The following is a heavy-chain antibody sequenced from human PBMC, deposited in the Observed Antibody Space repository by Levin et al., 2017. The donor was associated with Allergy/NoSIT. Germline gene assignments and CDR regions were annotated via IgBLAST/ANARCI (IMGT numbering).Heavy chain of an antibody. CDR3: ARHQSSGSYSNPDY. CDR1: GFTFSNYW. CDR2: INSDGSST. Sequence: GESLKISCAASGFTFSNYWMHWVRQAPGKGLVWVSRINSDGSSTSYAGSVKGRFTISRDNAKNTLYLQMNSLSAEDTAVYYCARHQSSGSYSNPDYWGQGTLVTVSS. V-gene: IGHV3-74*01. J-gene: IGHJ4*02. D-gene: IGHD3-10*01.